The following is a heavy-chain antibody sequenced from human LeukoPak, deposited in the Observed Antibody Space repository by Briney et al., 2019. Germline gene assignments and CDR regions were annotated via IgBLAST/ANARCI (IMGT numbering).Heavy chain of an antibody. Sequence: SQTLSLTFAISGDSVSSSIAAWNWIRQSPSRGLEWLGSTYYRSKWYYEYAVSVKSRITINPDTSKNQFSLQLSSVIPEDTAVYYCARDGDYSSGWYGIDYWGQGTLVTVSS. CDR1: GDSVSSSIAA. CDR3: ARDGDYSSGWYGIDY. V-gene: IGHV6-1*01. D-gene: IGHD6-19*01. CDR2: TYYRSKWYY. J-gene: IGHJ4*02.